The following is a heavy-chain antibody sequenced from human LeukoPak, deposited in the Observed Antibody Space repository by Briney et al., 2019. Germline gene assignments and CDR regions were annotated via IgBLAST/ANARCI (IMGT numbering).Heavy chain of an antibody. Sequence: ASVKVSCKASGGTFSSYAISWVRQAPGQGLEWMGGIIPMFGTANYAQKFQGRVTITADESTSTAYMELSSLRSEDTAVYYCASDLAVAKSFSSWGQGTLVTVSS. J-gene: IGHJ4*02. CDR2: IIPMFGTA. D-gene: IGHD6-19*01. CDR1: GGTFSSYA. V-gene: IGHV1-69*01. CDR3: ASDLAVAKSFSS.